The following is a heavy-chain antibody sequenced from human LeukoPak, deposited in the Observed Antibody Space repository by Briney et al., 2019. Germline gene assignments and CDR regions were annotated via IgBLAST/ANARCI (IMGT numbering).Heavy chain of an antibody. Sequence: PSETLSLTCTVSGVSINKYYWSWIRQPPWKGLEWIGDIYYSGSTDHNPSLKSRVTISVDTSKNQFSLKLSSVTAADTAVYYCAGGVVIWIFDYWGQGTLVTVSS. J-gene: IGHJ4*02. D-gene: IGHD3-3*01. CDR3: AGGVVIWIFDY. V-gene: IGHV4-59*01. CDR1: GVSINKYY. CDR2: IYYSGST.